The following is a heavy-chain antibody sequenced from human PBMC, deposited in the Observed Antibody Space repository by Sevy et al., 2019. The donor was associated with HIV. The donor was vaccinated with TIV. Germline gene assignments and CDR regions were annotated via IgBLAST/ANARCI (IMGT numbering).Heavy chain of an antibody. J-gene: IGHJ4*02. V-gene: IGHV3-30*02. D-gene: IGHD3-16*01. CDR2: IQYDGSNK. Sequence: GGSLRLSCAASGFSFSSYGMHWVRQAPGKGLEWMSYIQYDGSNKDYADSVKGRFTISRDNSKNTLYLQMNSLRVEDGGVFYCVKEGGGGGGDHWGQGTLVTVSS. CDR1: GFSFSSYG. CDR3: VKEGGGGGGDH.